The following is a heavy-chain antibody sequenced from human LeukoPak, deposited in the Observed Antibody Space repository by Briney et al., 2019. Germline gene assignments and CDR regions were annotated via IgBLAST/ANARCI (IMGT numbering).Heavy chain of an antibody. Sequence: PSETLSLTCTVSGDSISRGTHYWGWIRQPPGKGLEWIGEVNLQGSTNYNPSLKSRVAISVDKSENHISLKLTSVTAADTAVYYCAREGGPYRPLDYSGQGTLVTVAS. V-gene: IGHV4-39*07. CDR1: GDSISRGTHY. J-gene: IGHJ4*02. CDR3: AREGGPYRPLDY. CDR2: VNLQGST.